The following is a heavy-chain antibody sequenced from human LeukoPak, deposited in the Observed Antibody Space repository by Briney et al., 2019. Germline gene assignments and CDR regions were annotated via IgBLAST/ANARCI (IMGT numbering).Heavy chain of an antibody. Sequence: ASVKVSCKASGYSFTSNYIRWVRQAPGQGLEWMGMIYPRDGSTSYAQKFQGRVTVTRDTSTSTVHMELSGLRSEDTAVYYCARDQEAFDYWGQGTLVTVSS. J-gene: IGHJ4*02. CDR3: ARDQEAFDY. CDR2: IYPRDGST. CDR1: GYSFTSNY. V-gene: IGHV1-46*01.